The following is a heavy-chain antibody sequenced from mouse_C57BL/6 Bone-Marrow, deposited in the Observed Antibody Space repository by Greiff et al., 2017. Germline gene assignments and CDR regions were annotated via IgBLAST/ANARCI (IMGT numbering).Heavy chain of an antibody. Sequence: QVQLQQPGAELVKPGASVKMSCKASGYTFTSYWITWVKQRPGQGLEWIGDIYPGSGSTNYNEKFKSKATLTVDTSSSTAYMQLSSLTSEDSAVYYCARPTEYYYSAMDYWGQGTSVTVSS. J-gene: IGHJ4*01. CDR3: ARPTEYYYSAMDY. V-gene: IGHV1-55*01. CDR1: GYTFTSYW. D-gene: IGHD1-1*01. CDR2: IYPGSGST.